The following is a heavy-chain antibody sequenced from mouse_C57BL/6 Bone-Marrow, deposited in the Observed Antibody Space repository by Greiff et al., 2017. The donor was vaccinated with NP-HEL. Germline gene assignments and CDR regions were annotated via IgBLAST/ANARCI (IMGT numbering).Heavy chain of an antibody. CDR1: GYTFTSYW. J-gene: IGHJ4*01. Sequence: QVQLQQPGAELVMPGASVKLSCKASGYTFTSYWMHWVKQRPGQGLEWIGEIDPSDSYTNYNQKFKGKSTLTVDKSSSTAYMQLSSLTSEDSAVYYCAREGYDGGYAMDYWGQGTSVTVSS. CDR3: AREGYDGGYAMDY. CDR2: IDPSDSYT. D-gene: IGHD2-2*01. V-gene: IGHV1-69*01.